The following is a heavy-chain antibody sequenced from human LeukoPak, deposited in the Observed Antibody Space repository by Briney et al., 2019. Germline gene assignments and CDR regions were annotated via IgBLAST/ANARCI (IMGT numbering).Heavy chain of an antibody. D-gene: IGHD5-24*01. CDR2: ISGSGGST. V-gene: IGHV3-23*01. CDR3: AASLEMATIFRSGYYYYGMDV. J-gene: IGHJ6*02. CDR1: GFTFSSYA. Sequence: ETGGSLRLSCAASGFTFSSYAMSWVRQAPGKGLEWVSAISGSGGSTYYADSVKGRFTISRDNSKNTLYLQMNSLRAEDTAVYYCAASLEMATIFRSGYYYYGMDVWGQGTTVTVSS.